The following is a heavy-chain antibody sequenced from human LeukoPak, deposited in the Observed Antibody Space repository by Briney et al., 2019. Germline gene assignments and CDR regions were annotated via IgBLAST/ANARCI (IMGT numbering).Heavy chain of an antibody. CDR3: ARDGTYCYDSSGSYMDV. CDR2: IIPIFGTA. CDR1: GGTFSSYA. J-gene: IGHJ6*04. Sequence: SVKVSCKASGGTFSSYAISWVRQAPGQGLEWMGGIIPIFGTANYAQKFQGRVTITTDESTSTAYMELSSLRSEDTAVYYCARDGTYCYDSSGSYMDVWGKGTTVTVSS. V-gene: IGHV1-69*05. D-gene: IGHD3-22*01.